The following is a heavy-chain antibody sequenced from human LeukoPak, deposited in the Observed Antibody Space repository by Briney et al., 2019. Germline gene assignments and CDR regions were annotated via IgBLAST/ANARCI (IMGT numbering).Heavy chain of an antibody. CDR3: ATIHPRPY. CDR2: IKSGATTF. Sequence: PGGTLRLSCAASGFSFSDYYMTWIRQPPGKGLEWIAYIKSGATTFYYADSVKGRFTISRDDAKNSLFLQMNSLRAEDTAVYYCATIHPRPYWGQGTLVTVSS. V-gene: IGHV3-11*01. J-gene: IGHJ4*02. CDR1: GFSFSDYY.